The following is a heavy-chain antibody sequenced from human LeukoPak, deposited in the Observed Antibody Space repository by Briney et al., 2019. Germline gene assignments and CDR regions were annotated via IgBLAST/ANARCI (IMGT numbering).Heavy chain of an antibody. Sequence: PGGSLRLSCAASGFTFSSYSMNWVRQAPGKGLEWVSSISSSSSYIYYADSVKGRFTISRDNAKNSLYLQMNSLRAKDTAVYYCAREGVATSPFDYWGQGTLVTVSS. CDR1: GFTFSSYS. D-gene: IGHD5-24*01. J-gene: IGHJ4*02. CDR3: AREGVATSPFDY. CDR2: ISSSSSYI. V-gene: IGHV3-21*01.